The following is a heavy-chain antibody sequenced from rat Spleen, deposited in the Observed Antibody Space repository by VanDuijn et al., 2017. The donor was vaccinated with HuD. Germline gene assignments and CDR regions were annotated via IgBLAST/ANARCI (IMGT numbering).Heavy chain of an antibody. J-gene: IGHJ3*01. D-gene: IGHD1-2*01. CDR2: ISYDGSKT. V-gene: IGHV5-29*01. Sequence: EVQLVESDGGLVQPERSLKLSCAASGFTFSDFYMAWVRQAPTKGLEWVATISYDGSKTYYRDSVKGRFTISRNNAKSTLYLQMDSLRSEDTATYYCTRHFSPADYYSSFPVLYWGQGTLVTVSS. CDR3: TRHFSPADYYSSFPVLY. CDR1: GFTFSDFY.